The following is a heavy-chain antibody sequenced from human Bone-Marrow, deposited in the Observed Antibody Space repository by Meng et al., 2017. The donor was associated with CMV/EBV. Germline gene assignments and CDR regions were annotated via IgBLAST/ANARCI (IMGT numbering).Heavy chain of an antibody. J-gene: IGHJ4*02. CDR3: ATLSGYYVDY. CDR1: GFTFSSYA. CDR2: ISYDGSNK. D-gene: IGHD3-22*01. Sequence: QGQLVGSGGGVVQPGRSLRLSCAASGFTFSSYAMHWVRQAPGKGLEWVAVISYDGSNKYYADSVKGRFTISRDNSKNTLYLQMNSLRAEDTAVYYCATLSGYYVDYWGQGTLVTVSS. V-gene: IGHV3-30-3*01.